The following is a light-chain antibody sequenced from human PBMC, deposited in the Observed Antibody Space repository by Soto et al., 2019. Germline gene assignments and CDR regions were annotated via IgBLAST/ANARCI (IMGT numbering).Light chain of an antibody. J-gene: IGLJ2*01. V-gene: IGLV4-60*02. CDR3: ETWDTNVVV. CDR1: SGHSTYI. CDR2: LEGSGSY. Sequence: QSVLTQSSSASASLGSSVKLTCTLSSGHSTYIIAWHQQQPGKAPRYLMKLEGSGSYNKGSGIPDRFSGSSSGADRYLTISNLQFEDEVDYYCETWDTNVVVFGGGTKVTVL.